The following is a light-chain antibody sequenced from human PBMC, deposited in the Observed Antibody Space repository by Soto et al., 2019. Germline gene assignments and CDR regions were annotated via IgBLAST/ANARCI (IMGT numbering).Light chain of an antibody. Sequence: DIQMTQSPSTLSVSVGDRVTITCRASQSVSWWLAWYQQRPGKGPKLLIYDASSLESGVPSRFSGSGSGAEFTLTISSLQPDDFATYYCQQYNNYSPFTFGGGTKVDI. CDR1: QSVSWW. CDR3: QQYNNYSPFT. V-gene: IGKV1-5*01. CDR2: DAS. J-gene: IGKJ4*01.